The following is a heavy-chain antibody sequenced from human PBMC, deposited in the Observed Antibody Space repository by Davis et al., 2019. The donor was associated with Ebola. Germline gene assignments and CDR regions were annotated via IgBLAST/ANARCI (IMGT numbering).Heavy chain of an antibody. J-gene: IGHJ3*02. CDR1: GYTFTPYA. Sequence: ASVKVSCKSSGYTFTPYALHWVRQAPGQGLEWMGRINAANVNTKYSEKVQGRLTISRDTSANTAYMELNSLKSEDTAVYYCAREVWTGDDAFDIWGQGTMVTVSS. CDR3: AREVWTGDDAFDI. D-gene: IGHD3/OR15-3a*01. CDR2: INAANVNT. V-gene: IGHV1-3*01.